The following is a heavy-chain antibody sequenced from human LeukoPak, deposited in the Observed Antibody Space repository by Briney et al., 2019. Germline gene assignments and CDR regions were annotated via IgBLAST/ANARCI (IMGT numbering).Heavy chain of an antibody. CDR2: IIPIFGTA. J-gene: IGHJ5*02. CDR3: ARGYRKVRDLIPFDP. CDR1: GGTFSSYA. Sequence: SVKVPCKASGGTFSSYAISWVRQAPGQGLEWMGGIIPIFGTANYAQKFQGRVTMTTDTSTSTAYMELRSLRSDDTAVYYCARGYRKVRDLIPFDPWGQGTLVTVSS. D-gene: IGHD3-10*01. V-gene: IGHV1-69*05.